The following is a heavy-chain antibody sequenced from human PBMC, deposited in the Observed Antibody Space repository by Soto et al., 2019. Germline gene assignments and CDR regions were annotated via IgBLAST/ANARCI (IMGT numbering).Heavy chain of an antibody. CDR2: IYYSGST. Sequence: QVQLQESGPGLVKPSETLSLTCTVSGGSISSYYWSWIRQPPGKGLEWIGYIYYSGSTNYSPSLKSRVTISVDTSKNQFSLKLSSVTAADTAVYYCARVGGYYYEGDWYFDLWGRGTLVTVSS. J-gene: IGHJ2*01. CDR3: ARVGGYYYEGDWYFDL. CDR1: GGSISSYY. D-gene: IGHD3-22*01. V-gene: IGHV4-59*01.